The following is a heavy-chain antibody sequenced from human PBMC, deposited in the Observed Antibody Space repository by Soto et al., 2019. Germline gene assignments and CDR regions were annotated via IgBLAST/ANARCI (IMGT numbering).Heavy chain of an antibody. D-gene: IGHD3-22*01. V-gene: IGHV1-69*12. CDR1: GGSLSNYG. CDR2: IIPVFGTT. J-gene: IGHJ6*02. Sequence: QVQLVQSGAEVKKPGSSVKVSCKASGGSLSNYGISWVRQAPGQGLEWMGAIIPVFGTTNYAPKFQDRVTITADESTTTVYMEVRSLTSEDTAVYYCARGDATKIVVTTYYGMDVWGQGTTVTVSS. CDR3: ARGDATKIVVTTYYGMDV.